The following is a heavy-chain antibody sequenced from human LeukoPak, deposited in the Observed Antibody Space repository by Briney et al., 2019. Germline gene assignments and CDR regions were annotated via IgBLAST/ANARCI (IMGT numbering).Heavy chain of an antibody. CDR3: ARHGDRVSTGWYLVY. CDR2: IYYSGIT. V-gene: IGHV4-39*01. J-gene: IGHJ4*02. CDR1: SNFISGSSFY. Sequence: SETLSLTCTVSSNFISGSSFYWGWIRQPPGKGLEWIGSIYYSGITYYNPSLKSRVTISVDTSTNQFFLNLSSVTAADTAVYYCARHGDRVSTGWYLVYWGQGTLVTVSS. D-gene: IGHD6-19*01.